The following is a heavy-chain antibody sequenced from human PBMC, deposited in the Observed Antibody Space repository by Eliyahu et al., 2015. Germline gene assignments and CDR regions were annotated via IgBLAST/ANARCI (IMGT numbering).Heavy chain of an antibody. Sequence: QVQLVQSGTEVKKPGASVKVSCKASGYTFIDSFLHGVRQAPGQGLELRGWGNPKSGDTNYAQKFQGRVTMTRDTSTSTAYMDLTRLRSDDTALYYCARDGLWSNNWFHPWGQGTLVTVSS. CDR1: GYTFIDSF. J-gene: IGHJ5*02. CDR2: GNPKSGDT. D-gene: IGHD3-3*01. V-gene: IGHV1-2*02. CDR3: ARDGLWSNNWFHP.